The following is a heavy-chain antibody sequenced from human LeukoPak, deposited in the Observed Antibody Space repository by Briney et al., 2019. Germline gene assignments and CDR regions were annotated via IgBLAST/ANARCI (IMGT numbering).Heavy chain of an antibody. V-gene: IGHV4-39*07. D-gene: IGHD2-2*01. CDR3: ASPLGYCSSTSCSDAFDI. CDR2: MYYSGST. Sequence: PSETLSLTCTVSGGSFSSSSHYWGWVRQPPGKGLEWIGSMYYSGSTYYNPSLKSRVTISVDTSKNQFSLKLSSVTAADTAVYYCASPLGYCSSTSCSDAFDIWGQGTMVTVSS. J-gene: IGHJ3*02. CDR1: GGSFSSSSHY.